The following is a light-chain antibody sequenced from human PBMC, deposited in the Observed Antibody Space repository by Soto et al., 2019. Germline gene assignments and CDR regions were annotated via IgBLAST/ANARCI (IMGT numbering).Light chain of an antibody. CDR2: YDS. CDR1: NIGSKS. CDR3: QVWDSSSDHLVV. V-gene: IGLV3-21*04. J-gene: IGLJ2*01. Sequence: SYELTQPTSVSVAPGKTARITWGGNNIGSKSVHWYQQKPGQAPVLVIYYDSDRPSGIPERFSGSNSGNTATLTISRVEAGDEADYYCQVWDSSSDHLVVFGGGTKLTVL.